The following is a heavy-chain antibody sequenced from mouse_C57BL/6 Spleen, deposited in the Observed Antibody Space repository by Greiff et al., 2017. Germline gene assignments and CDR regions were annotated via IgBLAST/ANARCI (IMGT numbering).Heavy chain of an antibody. D-gene: IGHD1-1*01. Sequence: EVKVEESGGGLVQPGGSMKLSCAASGFTFSDAWMDWVRQSPEKGLEWVAEIRNKANNHATYYAESVKGRFTISRDDSKSSVYLQMNSLRAEDTGIYYCTRGFLWYYGSSHFDYWGQGTTLTVSS. J-gene: IGHJ2*01. CDR1: GFTFSDAW. CDR3: TRGFLWYYGSSHFDY. CDR2: IRNKANNHAT. V-gene: IGHV6-6*01.